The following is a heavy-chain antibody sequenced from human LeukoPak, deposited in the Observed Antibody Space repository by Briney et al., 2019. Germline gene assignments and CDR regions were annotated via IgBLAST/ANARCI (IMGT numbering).Heavy chain of an antibody. CDR1: GGSISSYY. CDR2: MYYSGST. V-gene: IGHV4-59*01. Sequence: PSETLSLTCTVSGGSISSYYWSWIRQPPGKGLEWIGYMYYSGSTNYNPSLKSRVTISGDTSKNQFSLKLSSVTAADTAVYYCAREQVGAHIDYWGQGTLVTVSS. CDR3: AREQVGAHIDY. J-gene: IGHJ4*02. D-gene: IGHD1-26*01.